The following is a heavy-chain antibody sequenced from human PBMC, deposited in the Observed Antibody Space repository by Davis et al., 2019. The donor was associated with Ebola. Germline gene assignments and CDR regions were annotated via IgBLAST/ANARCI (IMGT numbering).Heavy chain of an antibody. V-gene: IGHV4-59*01. Sequence: PSQTLSLTCTVAGGSISSYYRSWIRQPPGKGLEWIGYIYYSGSTNYNPSLKSRVTISVDTSKNQFSLKLSSVTAADTAVYYCARGPLVLRFLDHGMDVWGQGTTVTVSS. CDR3: ARGPLVLRFLDHGMDV. CDR1: GGSISSYY. J-gene: IGHJ6*02. CDR2: IYYSGST. D-gene: IGHD3-3*01.